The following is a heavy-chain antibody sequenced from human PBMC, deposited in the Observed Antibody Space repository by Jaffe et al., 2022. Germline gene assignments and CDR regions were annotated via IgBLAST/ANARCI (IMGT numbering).Heavy chain of an antibody. CDR2: ITPSSGST. CDR3: VREPNGSGGFDI. D-gene: IGHD3-10*01. J-gene: IGHJ3*02. Sequence: QVQLVQSGAEVKKPGASVKISCKASGHTFSSYHIHWARQAPGQGLEWMGIITPSSGSTAYAQKFQGRVTMSRDTSTNTVYMDLSTLGSEDTALYYCVREPNGSGGFDIWGQGTMVTVSS. CDR1: GHTFSSYH. V-gene: IGHV1-46*03.